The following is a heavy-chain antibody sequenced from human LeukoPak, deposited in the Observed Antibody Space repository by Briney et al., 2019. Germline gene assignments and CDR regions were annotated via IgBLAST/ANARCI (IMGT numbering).Heavy chain of an antibody. J-gene: IGHJ4*02. CDR1: GYTFTSYG. V-gene: IGHV1-18*01. Sequence: ASVKVSCKASGYTFTSYGISWVRQAPGQGREWIGWISAYNGNTNYAQKLQGRVTMTTDTSTSTAYMELRSPRSDDTAVYYCARLDYFSSPNAYYFDYWGQGTLVTVSS. CDR2: ISAYNGNT. CDR3: ARLDYFSSPNAYYFDY. D-gene: IGHD5-12*01.